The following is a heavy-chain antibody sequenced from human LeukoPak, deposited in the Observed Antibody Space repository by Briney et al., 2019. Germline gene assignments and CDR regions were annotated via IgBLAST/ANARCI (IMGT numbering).Heavy chain of an antibody. CDR1: GFTFSNYA. J-gene: IGHJ6*03. V-gene: IGHV3-74*01. D-gene: IGHD6-19*01. CDR2: INRDGSTT. Sequence: QPGGSLRLSCAASGFTFSNYAMSWVRQAPGKGLVWVSLINRDGSTTNYADSVKGRFTISRDNAKNMLYLQMNSLRAEDTAVYYCANAGYSSGWYDYYYMDVWGKGTTVTISS. CDR3: ANAGYSSGWYDYYYMDV.